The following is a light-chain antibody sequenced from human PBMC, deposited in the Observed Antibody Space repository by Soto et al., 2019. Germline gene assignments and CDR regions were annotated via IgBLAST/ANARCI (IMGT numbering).Light chain of an antibody. Sequence: EIVLTQSPGTLSLSPGERATLSCRASQSVSSTYLAWYQQKPGQAPRLLIYGASRRATGIPDRFSGSASGIDYTLTISRLEPADFAVYYCQQYGSSPPVTFGQGTTVEI. CDR3: QQYGSSPPVT. CDR2: GAS. J-gene: IGKJ1*01. CDR1: QSVSSTY. V-gene: IGKV3-20*01.